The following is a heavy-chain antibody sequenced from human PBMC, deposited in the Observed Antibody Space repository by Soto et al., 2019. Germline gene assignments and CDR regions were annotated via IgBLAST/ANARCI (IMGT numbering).Heavy chain of an antibody. J-gene: IGHJ4*02. CDR1: GFTFRSYG. CDR2: IYSDGSKK. V-gene: IGHV3-33*01. CDR3: ARDRLELLSSFDY. Sequence: GGSLRLSCVASGFTFRSYGMHWVRQAPGKGLEWVTVIYSDGSKKYYADSVKGRFTISRDNSKNTLYLQMNSLRAEDTAVYYCARDRLELLSSFDYWGQGTLVTVSS. D-gene: IGHD1-7*01.